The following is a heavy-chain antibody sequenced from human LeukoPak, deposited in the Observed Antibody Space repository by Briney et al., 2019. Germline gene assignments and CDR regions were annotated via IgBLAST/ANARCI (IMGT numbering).Heavy chain of an antibody. V-gene: IGHV3-7*01. Sequence: GGSLRLSCAASGFTFSSYAMSWVRQAPGKGLEWAANIKQDGSEKYYVDSVKGRFTISRDNAKNSLYLQMNSLRAEDTAVYYCARVGKVGFGESNWFDPWGQGTLVTVSS. CDR1: GFTFSSYA. D-gene: IGHD3-10*01. CDR2: IKQDGSEK. J-gene: IGHJ5*02. CDR3: ARVGKVGFGESNWFDP.